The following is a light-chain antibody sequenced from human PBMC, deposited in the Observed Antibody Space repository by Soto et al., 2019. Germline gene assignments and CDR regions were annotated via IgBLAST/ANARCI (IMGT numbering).Light chain of an antibody. CDR3: QQYYDYPPLI. CDR1: RNINRK. J-gene: IGKJ4*01. V-gene: IGKV3-15*01. CDR2: GAS. Sequence: EIVMTQSPATLSVSPGERATLSCRASRNINRKLAWYQQKPGQAPRLLISGASTRATGIPARFSGSGSGTEFTLTISSLKSEYFAVYYCQQYYDYPPLIFGGGTKVEIK.